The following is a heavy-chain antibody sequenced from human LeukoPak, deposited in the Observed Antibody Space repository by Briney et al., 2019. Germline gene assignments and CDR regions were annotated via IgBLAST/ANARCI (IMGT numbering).Heavy chain of an antibody. CDR1: GDTITNHY. D-gene: IGHD2-2*01. Sequence: PSETLSLTCSVSGDTITNHYWSWIRQPPGKGLEWIGYLHYRGNTNYNSSLRGRVTISLDTSKNKFSLRLSSVTAADTAIYFCARESSTSQTNLFDYWGQGTLVTVSS. CDR3: ARESSTSQTNLFDY. CDR2: LHYRGNT. V-gene: IGHV4-59*11. J-gene: IGHJ4*02.